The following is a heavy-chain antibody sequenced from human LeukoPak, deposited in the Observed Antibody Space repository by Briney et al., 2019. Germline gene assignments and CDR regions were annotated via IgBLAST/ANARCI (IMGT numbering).Heavy chain of an antibody. V-gene: IGHV3-21*01. CDR1: GSTFSSYS. CDR3: ATSYDILIGYFGS. D-gene: IGHD3-9*01. Sequence: GGSLRLSCAASGSTFSSYSMNWVRQAPGKGLEWVSSISSSSSYIYYADSVKGRFTISRDNAKNSLYLQMNSLRAEDTAVYYCATSYDILIGYFGSWGQGTLVTVSS. CDR2: ISSSSSYI. J-gene: IGHJ4*02.